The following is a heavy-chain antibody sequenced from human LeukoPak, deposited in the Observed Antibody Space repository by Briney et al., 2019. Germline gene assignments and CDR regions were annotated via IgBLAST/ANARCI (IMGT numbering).Heavy chain of an antibody. Sequence: SETLSLTCTVSGASISSHYWSWIRQPPGKGLEWIGYISYRGSTDYNPPLKSRVTISVDTSKNQFSLKMSSVTAADTAVYYCATSPQYGGYLGQGTLVTVSS. D-gene: IGHD4-23*01. V-gene: IGHV4-59*08. J-gene: IGHJ4*02. CDR2: ISYRGST. CDR1: GASISSHY. CDR3: ATSPQYGGY.